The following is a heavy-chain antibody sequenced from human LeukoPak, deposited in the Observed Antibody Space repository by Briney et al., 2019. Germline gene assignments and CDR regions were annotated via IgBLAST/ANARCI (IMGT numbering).Heavy chain of an antibody. CDR1: GFSFSSYG. CDR2: ISYDGSNK. Sequence: PGGSLRLSCAASGFSFSSYGIHWVRQAPGKGLEWVAVISYDGSNKYYADSVKGRFTISRDNSKNTLYLQMNSLRAEDTAVYYCAKDRSTYYYDSSGYYPDAFDTWGQGTMVTVSS. CDR3: AKDRSTYYYDSSGYYPDAFDT. V-gene: IGHV3-30*18. J-gene: IGHJ3*02. D-gene: IGHD3-22*01.